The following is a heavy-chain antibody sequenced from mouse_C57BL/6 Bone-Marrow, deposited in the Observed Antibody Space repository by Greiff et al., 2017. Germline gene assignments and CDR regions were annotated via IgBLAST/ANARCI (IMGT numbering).Heavy chain of an antibody. V-gene: IGHV5-17*01. CDR1: GFTFSDYG. CDR3: ARDYYGSSYRTWFAY. J-gene: IGHJ3*01. CDR2: ISSGSSTI. Sequence: EVMLVESGGGLVKPGGSLKLSCAASGFTFSDYGMHWVRQAPEKGLEWVAYISSGSSTIYYADTVKGRFTISRDNSKNTLFLQMTSLRSEDTAMYYCARDYYGSSYRTWFAYWGQGTLVTVSA. D-gene: IGHD1-1*01.